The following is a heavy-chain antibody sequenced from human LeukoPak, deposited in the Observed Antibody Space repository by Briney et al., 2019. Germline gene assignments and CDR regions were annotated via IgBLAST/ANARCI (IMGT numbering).Heavy chain of an antibody. CDR1: GGTFSSYA. J-gene: IGHJ4*02. Sequence: SVKVSCKASGGTFSSYAISWVRQAPGQGLEWMGGIIPIFGTANYAQKFQGRVTITADESTSTAYMELSSLRSEDTAVYYCARLYGSGSNPDYWGQGTLVTVSS. CDR2: IIPIFGTA. CDR3: ARLYGSGSNPDY. D-gene: IGHD3-10*01. V-gene: IGHV1-69*13.